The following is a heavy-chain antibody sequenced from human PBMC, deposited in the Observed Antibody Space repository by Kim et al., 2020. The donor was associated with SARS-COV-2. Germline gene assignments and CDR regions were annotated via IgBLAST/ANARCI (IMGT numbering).Heavy chain of an antibody. CDR3: AKQLRYFDWLFGGFDY. Sequence: GGSLRLSCAASGFTFSSSWMSWVRQAPGKGLEWVANIKQDGSEKYYVDSVKGRFTISRDNAKNSLYLQMNSLRAEDTAVYYCAKQLRYFDWLFGGFDYWGQGTLVTVSS. CDR1: GFTFSSSW. D-gene: IGHD3-9*01. J-gene: IGHJ4*02. CDR2: IKQDGSEK. V-gene: IGHV3-7*01.